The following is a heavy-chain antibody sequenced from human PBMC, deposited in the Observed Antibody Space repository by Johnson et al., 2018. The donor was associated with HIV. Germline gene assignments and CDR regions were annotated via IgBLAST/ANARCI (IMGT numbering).Heavy chain of an antibody. D-gene: IGHD2-21*02. CDR1: GFTFDDYA. V-gene: IGHV3-9*01. J-gene: IGHJ3*02. CDR2: ISWNSGSI. CDR3: AKDLAFAYCGGDCYSGAFDI. Sequence: VQLVESGGDLVEPGESLRLSCAASGFTFDDYAMHWVRQAPGKGLEWVSGISWNSGSIGYADSVKGRFTISRDNSKNTLYLQMNSLRAEDTAVYYCAKDLAFAYCGGDCYSGAFDIWGQGTMVTVSS.